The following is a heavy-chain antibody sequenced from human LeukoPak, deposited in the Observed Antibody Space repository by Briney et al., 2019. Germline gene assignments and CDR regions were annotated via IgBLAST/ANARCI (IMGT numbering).Heavy chain of an antibody. CDR1: GYSFSSYW. CDR3: ATSESQTKFDY. V-gene: IGHV5-51*01. D-gene: IGHD1/OR15-1a*01. J-gene: IGHJ4*02. CDR2: IRPSDSET. Sequence: GESLKISCKGSGYSFSSYWIGWVRQGPGKGLEYMGIIRPSDSETRYSPSFQGQVTISVDKSTNTAYLQWSTLKASDSAIYYCATSESQTKFDYWGQGTLVTVSS.